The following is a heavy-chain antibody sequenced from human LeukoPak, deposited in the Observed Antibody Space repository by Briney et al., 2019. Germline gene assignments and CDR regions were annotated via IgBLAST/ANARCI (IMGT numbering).Heavy chain of an antibody. CDR3: ARETPGELGYFDL. CDR2: INPSGGST. Sequence: ASVKVSCKASGYTFTSYYMHRVRQAPGQGLEWMGIINPSGGSTSYAQKFQGRVTMTRDTSTSTVYMELSSLRSEDTAVYYCARETPGELGYFDLWGRGTLVTVSS. V-gene: IGHV1-46*01. CDR1: GYTFTSYY. D-gene: IGHD1-7*01. J-gene: IGHJ2*01.